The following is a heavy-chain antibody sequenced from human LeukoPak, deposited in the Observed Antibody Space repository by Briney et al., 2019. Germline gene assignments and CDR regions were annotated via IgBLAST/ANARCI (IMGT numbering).Heavy chain of an antibody. D-gene: IGHD5-12*01. J-gene: IGHJ4*02. V-gene: IGHV3-23*01. Sequence: GGSLRLSCAASGFTFSSYAMHWVRQAPGKGLEWVSAISGSGGSTYYADSVKGRFTISRDNSKNTLYLQMNSLRAEDTAVYYCARVVSGYDCCFFDYWGQGTLVTVSS. CDR3: ARVVSGYDCCFFDY. CDR2: ISGSGGST. CDR1: GFTFSSYA.